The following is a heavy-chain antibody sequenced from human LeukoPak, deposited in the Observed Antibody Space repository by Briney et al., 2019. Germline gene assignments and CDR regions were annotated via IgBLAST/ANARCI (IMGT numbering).Heavy chain of an antibody. CDR2: ISSSSSYI. CDR3: AKAQFRGQQLVR. CDR1: GFTFSSYS. Sequence: GGSLRLSCAASGFTFSSYSMNWVRQAPGKGLEWVSSISSSSSYIYYADSVKGRFTISRDNAKNSLYLQMNSLRTEDTALYYCAKAQFRGQQLVRWGQGTLVTVSS. V-gene: IGHV3-21*04. J-gene: IGHJ4*02. D-gene: IGHD6-13*01.